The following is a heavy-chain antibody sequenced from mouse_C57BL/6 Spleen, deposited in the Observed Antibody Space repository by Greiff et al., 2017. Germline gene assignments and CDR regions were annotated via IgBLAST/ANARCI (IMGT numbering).Heavy chain of an antibody. V-gene: IGHV1-78*01. CDR3: SETPYGSRSPFYYFDC. CDR2: IYPRDGST. J-gene: IGHJ2*01. D-gene: IGHD1-1*01. Sequence: VQLQQSDAELVKPGASVKISCKVSGYTFTDHTIHWMKQRPEQGLEWIGYIYPRDGSTKYNEKFKGKATLTADKSSSTAYMQLNSLTSEDSAVYFCSETPYGSRSPFYYFDCWGQGTTLTVSS. CDR1: GYTFTDHT.